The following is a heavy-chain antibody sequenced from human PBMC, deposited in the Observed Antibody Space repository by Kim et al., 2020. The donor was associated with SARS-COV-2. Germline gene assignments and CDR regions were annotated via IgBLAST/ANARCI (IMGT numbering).Heavy chain of an antibody. Sequence: ASVKVSCKASGYTFTGYYVHWLRQAPGQGLDWMGWINPNSGGTNYAQKFQGRVTMTRDTSITTAYMELSRLTSDDTAVYYCAIDRTGAAGDGVGHWGQGTLVTVSS. D-gene: IGHD4-17*01. CDR1: GYTFTGYY. V-gene: IGHV1-2*02. CDR2: INPNSGGT. CDR3: AIDRTGAAGDGVGH. J-gene: IGHJ1*01.